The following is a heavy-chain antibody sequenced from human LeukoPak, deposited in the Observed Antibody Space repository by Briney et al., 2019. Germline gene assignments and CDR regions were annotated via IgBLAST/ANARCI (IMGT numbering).Heavy chain of an antibody. CDR2: VSYSGSP. V-gene: IGHV4-39*07. CDR3: ARGAFDL. J-gene: IGHJ2*01. Sequence: SETLSLTCTVSGGSISSSNSYWGWIRQPPGQGLEWIGTVSYSGSPYYDPSLKSRVTISMDTSKNQFSLNLTSVTAADTAVYYCARGAFDLWGRGTLVTVSS. CDR1: GGSISSSNSY.